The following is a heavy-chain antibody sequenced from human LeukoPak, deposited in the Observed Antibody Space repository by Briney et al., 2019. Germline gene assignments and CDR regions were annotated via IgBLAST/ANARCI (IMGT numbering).Heavy chain of an antibody. Sequence: SETLSLTCAVYGGSFSGYYWSWIRQPPGKGLEWIGEINHSGSTNYNPSLKSRVTISVDTSKNQFSLKLSSVTAADTAVYYCAAFRAAQYYYYYYGMDVWGQGTLVTVSS. CDR1: GGSFSGYY. V-gene: IGHV4-34*01. D-gene: IGHD6-6*01. CDR2: INHSGST. CDR3: AAFRAAQYYYYYYGMDV. J-gene: IGHJ6*02.